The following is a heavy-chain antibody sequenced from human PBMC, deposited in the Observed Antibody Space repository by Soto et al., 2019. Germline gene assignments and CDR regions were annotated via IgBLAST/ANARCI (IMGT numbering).Heavy chain of an antibody. J-gene: IGHJ4*02. CDR3: ARWADIVVVPAAIEVPFDY. CDR1: GFTFSSYW. Sequence: GESLKISCAASGFTFSSYWMHWVRQAPGKGLVWVSRINSDGSSTSYADSVKGRFTISRDNAKNTLYLQMNSLRAEDTAVYYCARWADIVVVPAAIEVPFDYWGQGTLVTVSS. CDR2: INSDGSST. D-gene: IGHD2-2*01. V-gene: IGHV3-74*01.